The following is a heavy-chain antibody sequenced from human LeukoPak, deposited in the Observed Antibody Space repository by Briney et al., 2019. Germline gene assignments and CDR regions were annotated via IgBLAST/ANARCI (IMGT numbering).Heavy chain of an antibody. CDR1: GGSISSYY. D-gene: IGHD3-22*01. V-gene: IGHV4-59*01. CDR2: IYYSGST. J-gene: IGHJ5*02. CDR3: ARGGDYDSSGYYCGNWFDP. Sequence: SETLSLTCTVSGGSISSYYWSWIRQPPGKGLEWIGYIYYSGSTNYNPSLKSRVTISVDTSKNQFSLKLSSVTAADTAVYYCARGGDYDSSGYYCGNWFDPWGQGTLVTVSS.